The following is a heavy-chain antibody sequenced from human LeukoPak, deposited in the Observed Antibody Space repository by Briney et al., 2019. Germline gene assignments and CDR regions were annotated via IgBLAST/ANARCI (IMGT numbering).Heavy chain of an antibody. CDR1: GGSISSYY. CDR3: ATRRCSSTSCYRGNHFDY. J-gene: IGHJ4*02. Sequence: PSETLSLTCTVSGGSISSYYWSWIRQPPGKGLEWIGYIYYSGSTNYNPSLKSRVTISVDTSKNQFSLKLSSVTAADTAVYYCATRRCSSTSCYRGNHFDYWGQGTLVTVSS. CDR2: IYYSGST. V-gene: IGHV4-59*08. D-gene: IGHD2-2*02.